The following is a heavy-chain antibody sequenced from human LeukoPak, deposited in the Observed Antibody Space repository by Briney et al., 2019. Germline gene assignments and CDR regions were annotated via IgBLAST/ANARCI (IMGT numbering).Heavy chain of an antibody. CDR3: ARAPYDFWSGYYTGYGMDV. CDR1: GYTFTSYG. Sequence: GSVKVSCKTSGYTFTSYGISWVRQAPGQGLEWMGWISAYNGNTKYAQKLQGRVTMTTDTSTSTAYMELRSLRSDDTAVYYCARAPYDFWSGYYTGYGMDVWGQGTTVTVSS. J-gene: IGHJ6*02. V-gene: IGHV1-18*01. CDR2: ISAYNGNT. D-gene: IGHD3-3*01.